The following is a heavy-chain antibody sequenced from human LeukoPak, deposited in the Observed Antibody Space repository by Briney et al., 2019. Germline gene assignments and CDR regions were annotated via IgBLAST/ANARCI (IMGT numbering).Heavy chain of an antibody. D-gene: IGHD1-20*01. CDR1: GGSISSGGYY. CDR2: IYYSGST. Sequence: SETLSLTCTVSGGSISSGGYYWSWIRQHPGKGLEWIGYIYYSGSTYYNPSLKSRVTISVDTSKNQFSLKLSSVTAADTAVYYCARRFPNSNWNDGRAAFDIWGQGTMVTVSS. J-gene: IGHJ3*02. V-gene: IGHV4-31*03. CDR3: ARRFPNSNWNDGRAAFDI.